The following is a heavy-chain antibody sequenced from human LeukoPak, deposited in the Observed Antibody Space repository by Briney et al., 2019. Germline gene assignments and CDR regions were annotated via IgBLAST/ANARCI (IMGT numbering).Heavy chain of an antibody. J-gene: IGHJ5*02. D-gene: IGHD5-18*01. CDR1: GGTFSSYA. V-gene: IGHV1-69*05. Sequence: ASVKVSCKASGGTFSSYAISWVRQAPGQGLEWMGGIIPIFGTANYAQKFQGRVTITTDESTSTAYMELSSLRSEETAVYYCAREGTAMVYNWFDPWGQGTLVTVSS. CDR3: AREGTAMVYNWFDP. CDR2: IIPIFGTA.